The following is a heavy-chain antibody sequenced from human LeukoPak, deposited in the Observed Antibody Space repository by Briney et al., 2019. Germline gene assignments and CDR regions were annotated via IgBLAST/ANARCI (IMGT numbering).Heavy chain of an antibody. J-gene: IGHJ5*02. CDR1: GYTFTGYY. CDR3: ARGFFVVVVAATPFDP. V-gene: IGHV1-2*02. CDR2: INPNSGGT. D-gene: IGHD2-15*01. Sequence: ASVKVSCKASGYTFTGYYMHWVRQAPGQGLEWMGWINPNSGGTNYAQKFQGRVTMTRDTSISTAYTELSRLRSDDTAVYYCARGFFVVVVAATPFDPWGQGTLVTVSS.